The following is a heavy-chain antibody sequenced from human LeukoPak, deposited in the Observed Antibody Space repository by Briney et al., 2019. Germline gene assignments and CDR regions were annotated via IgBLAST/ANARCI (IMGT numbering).Heavy chain of an antibody. CDR2: IKQDGSEK. CDR3: ASTYDSSGYSLSLFDY. D-gene: IGHD3-22*01. Sequence: PGGSLRLSCAASGFTFSSYWMSWARQAPGKGLEWVANIKQDGSEKYYVDSVKGRFTISRDNAKNSLYLQMNSLRAEDTAVYYCASTYDSSGYSLSLFDYWGQGTLVTVSS. J-gene: IGHJ4*02. CDR1: GFTFSSYW. V-gene: IGHV3-7*01.